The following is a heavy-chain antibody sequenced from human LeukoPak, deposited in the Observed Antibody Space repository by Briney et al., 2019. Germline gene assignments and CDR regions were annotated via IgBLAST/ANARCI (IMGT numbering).Heavy chain of an antibody. D-gene: IGHD6-19*01. CDR3: ARLRVAYSSGWCFDY. CDR1: GFTFSSYG. CDR2: ISYDGSNK. V-gene: IGHV3-30*03. J-gene: IGHJ4*02. Sequence: GGSLRLSCAASGFTFSSYGMHWVRQAPGKGLEWVAVISYDGSNKYYPDSVKGRFTISRDNSKNTLYLQMNSLRAEDTAVYYCARLRVAYSSGWCFDYWGQGTLVTVSS.